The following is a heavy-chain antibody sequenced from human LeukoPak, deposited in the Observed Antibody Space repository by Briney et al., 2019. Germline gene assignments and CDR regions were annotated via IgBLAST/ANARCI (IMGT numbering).Heavy chain of an antibody. J-gene: IGHJ4*02. CDR1: GYTFTSYG. V-gene: IGHV1-18*01. D-gene: IGHD2-2*01. Sequence: ASVTVSCTASGYTFTSYGISWVRQAPGQGLEWMGWISAYNGNTNYAQKVQGRVTMTTDTSTSTAYMEMRSLRSDDTAVYYCARGGVVEPVAMPCFDYWGQGTLVTVSS. CDR3: ARGGVVEPVAMPCFDY. CDR2: ISAYNGNT.